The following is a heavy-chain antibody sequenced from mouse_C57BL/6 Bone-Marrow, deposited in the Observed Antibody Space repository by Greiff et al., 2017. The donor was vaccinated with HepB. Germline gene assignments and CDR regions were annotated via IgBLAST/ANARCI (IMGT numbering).Heavy chain of an antibody. CDR1: EYEFPSHD. D-gene: IGHD1-1*01. Sequence: EVKLMESGGGLVQPGESLKLSCESNEYEFPSHDMSWVRKTPEKRLALVAAINSDGGSTYYPDTMERRFIISRDNTKKTLYLQMSSLRSEDTALYYCARRDYAYAMDYWGQGTSVTVSS. CDR3: ARRDYAYAMDY. CDR2: INSDGGST. V-gene: IGHV5-2*03. J-gene: IGHJ4*01.